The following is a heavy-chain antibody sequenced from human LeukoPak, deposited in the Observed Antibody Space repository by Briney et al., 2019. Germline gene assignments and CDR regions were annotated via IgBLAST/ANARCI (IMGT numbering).Heavy chain of an antibody. CDR2: IKSKGDGGTI. J-gene: IGHJ4*02. CDR1: GFSFSNVW. Sequence: GGSLRLSCAASGFSFSNVWMIWVGQARGKGLEWVGRIKSKGDGGTIEYAAPVKGRFTISRDDSKNTLYLEVNSLTTEDTAVYYCTTIGLTMIATCDYWGQGTLVTVSS. V-gene: IGHV3-15*01. D-gene: IGHD3-22*01. CDR3: TTIGLTMIATCDY.